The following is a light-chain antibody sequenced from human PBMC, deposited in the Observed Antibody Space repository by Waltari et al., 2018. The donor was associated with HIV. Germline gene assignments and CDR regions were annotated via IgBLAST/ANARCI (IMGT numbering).Light chain of an antibody. V-gene: IGKV1-39*01. J-gene: IGKJ4*02. CDR1: QSVNSL. CDR2: AAS. CDR3: QQSFILPLT. Sequence: DIQMTQSPSSLSASVGDRVTITCRASQSVNSLLHWYQQKPGRAPSLLIFAASSLQRGVPSRFSGNGSGTDFTLTISSLQPEDFAIYFCQQSFILPLTFGGGTRVEIK.